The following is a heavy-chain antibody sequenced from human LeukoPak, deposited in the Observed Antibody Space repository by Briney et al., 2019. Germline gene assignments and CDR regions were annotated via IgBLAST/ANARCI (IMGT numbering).Heavy chain of an antibody. Sequence: ASVKVSRKASGYTFTGYYMHWVRQAPGQGLEWMGWINPNSGGTNYAQQFQGRVTMTRDTSISTAYMELSRLRSDDTAVYYCARDSTVTSWFDPWGQGTLVTVSS. CDR1: GYTFTGYY. V-gene: IGHV1-2*02. CDR2: INPNSGGT. J-gene: IGHJ5*02. CDR3: ARDSTVTSWFDP. D-gene: IGHD4-17*01.